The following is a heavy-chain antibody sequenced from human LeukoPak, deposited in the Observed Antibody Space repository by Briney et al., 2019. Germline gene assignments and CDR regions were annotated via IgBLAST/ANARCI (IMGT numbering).Heavy chain of an antibody. CDR1: GFTFSSYS. J-gene: IGHJ5*02. CDR3: ARGTAPDTPYYGSGNNWFDP. Sequence: KPGGSLRLSCAASGFTFSSYSMNWVRQALGKGLEWVSYISSSSSYIYYADSVKGRFNLSTDNGKNSLYLQMNSLRAEDTAVYYCARGTAPDTPYYGSGNNWFDPWGQGTLVTVSS. D-gene: IGHD3-10*01. CDR2: ISSSSSYI. V-gene: IGHV3-21*01.